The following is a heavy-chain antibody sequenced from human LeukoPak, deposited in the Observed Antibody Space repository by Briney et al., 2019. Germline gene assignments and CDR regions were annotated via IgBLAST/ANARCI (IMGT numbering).Heavy chain of an antibody. CDR1: GYSFTSYW. J-gene: IGHJ4*02. D-gene: IGHD1-26*01. V-gene: IGHV5-51*01. CDR3: ARTQFSGSYPDY. CDR2: IYPDDSDT. Sequence: GESLKISCKSSGYSFTSYWIGWVRQMPGKGLEWMGVIYPDDSDTRYSPSFQGQVTISADKSISTAYLQWSSLKATDAAMYYCARTQFSGSYPDYWGQGTLVTVSS.